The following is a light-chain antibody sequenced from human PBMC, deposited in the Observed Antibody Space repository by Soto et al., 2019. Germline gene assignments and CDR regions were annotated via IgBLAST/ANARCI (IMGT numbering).Light chain of an antibody. CDR1: QTISTY. J-gene: IGKJ2*01. Sequence: DIQMTQSPSSLSASVGDRVTITCRASQTISTYLYWYQQNPGKAPRLLIYDASSLLSGVPSRFSGSGSGTDFTLTIASLQPEDFSTYYCQQSDSTPYTFGQGTKVEI. CDR2: DAS. V-gene: IGKV1-39*01. CDR3: QQSDSTPYT.